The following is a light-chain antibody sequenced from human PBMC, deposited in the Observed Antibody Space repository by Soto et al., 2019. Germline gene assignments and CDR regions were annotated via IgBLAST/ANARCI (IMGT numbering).Light chain of an antibody. J-gene: IGKJ4*01. CDR2: DAS. CDR3: QQYGSFSPII. V-gene: IGKV1-5*01. CDR1: RMITNC. Sequence: IQMTQSPSTLSASVGDRVTITFLAIRMITNCFAWYQQRPGIPPKRLIFDASFLQSGVPSRFSGSGSGTEFTLSISRLQTDDFATYYCQQYGSFSPIIFGGGTKVDIK.